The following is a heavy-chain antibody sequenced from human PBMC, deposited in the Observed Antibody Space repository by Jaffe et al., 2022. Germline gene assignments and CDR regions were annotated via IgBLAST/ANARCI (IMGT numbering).Heavy chain of an antibody. Sequence: QVQLQESGPGLVKPSETLSLTCAVSGYSISSGYYWGWIRQPPGKGLEWIGSIYHSGSTYYNPSLKSRVTISVDTSKNQFSLKLSSVTAADTAVYYCASRSITMVRGVIIPEGPRTSYYMDVWGKGTTVTVSS. CDR3: ASRSITMVRGVIIPEGPRTSYYMDV. CDR1: GYSISSGYY. CDR2: IYHSGST. J-gene: IGHJ6*03. D-gene: IGHD3-10*01. V-gene: IGHV4-38-2*01.